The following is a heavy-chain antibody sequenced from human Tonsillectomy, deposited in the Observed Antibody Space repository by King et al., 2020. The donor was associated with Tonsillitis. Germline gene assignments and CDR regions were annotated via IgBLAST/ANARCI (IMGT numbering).Heavy chain of an antibody. J-gene: IGHJ4*02. CDR3: AKDTTYSSFYDY. V-gene: IGHV3-23*04. Sequence: VQLVESGGGLVQPGGSLRLSCAASGFTFSSYAMSWVRQAPGKGLEWVSAISGSGGGTYYADSVKGRFTISRDNSKNTVYLHMNSLRVEDTAVYYCAKDTTYSSFYDYWGQGTLVTVSS. CDR2: ISGSGGGT. D-gene: IGHD6-6*01. CDR1: GFTFSSYA.